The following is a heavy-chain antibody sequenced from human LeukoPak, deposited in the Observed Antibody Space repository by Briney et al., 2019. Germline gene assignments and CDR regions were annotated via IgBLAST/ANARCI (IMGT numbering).Heavy chain of an antibody. V-gene: IGHV1-69*13. J-gene: IGHJ4*02. CDR1: GGTFSSYA. Sequence: SVKVSCKASGGTFSSYAISWVRQAPGQGLEWMGGIIPIFGTVNYAQKFQGRVTITADESTSTAYMELSSLRSEDTAVYYCARAYCSSTSCYQYFDYWGQGTLVTVSS. D-gene: IGHD2-2*01. CDR3: ARAYCSSTSCYQYFDY. CDR2: IIPIFGTV.